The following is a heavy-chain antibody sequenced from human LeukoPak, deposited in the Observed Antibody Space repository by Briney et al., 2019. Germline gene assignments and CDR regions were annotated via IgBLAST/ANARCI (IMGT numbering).Heavy chain of an antibody. D-gene: IGHD1-26*01. Sequence: SVKVSCKASGGTFSSYAISWVRQAPGQGLEWMGRIIPILGIANYAQKFQGRVTITADKSTSTAYMELSSLRSEDTAVYYCARGEGATREYFQHWGRGTLVTVSS. V-gene: IGHV1-69*04. CDR1: GGTFSSYA. CDR2: IIPILGIA. J-gene: IGHJ1*01. CDR3: ARGEGATREYFQH.